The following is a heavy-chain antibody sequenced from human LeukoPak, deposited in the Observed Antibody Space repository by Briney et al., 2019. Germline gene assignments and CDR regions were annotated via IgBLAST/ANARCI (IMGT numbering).Heavy chain of an antibody. CDR3: ARAGGRSWFDP. Sequence: ASVKVSCRASGYSFTDKYMHWVRQAPGQGLEWMGWINPNSGGTNYAQKFQGRVTMTTDTSMSTAYMELSRLTSDDTAVYYCARAGGRSWFDPWGQGTLVTVSS. J-gene: IGHJ5*02. CDR1: GYSFTDKY. V-gene: IGHV1-2*02. CDR2: INPNSGGT.